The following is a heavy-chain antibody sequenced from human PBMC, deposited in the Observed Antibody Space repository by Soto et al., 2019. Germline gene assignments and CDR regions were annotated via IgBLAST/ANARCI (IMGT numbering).Heavy chain of an antibody. V-gene: IGHV3-48*02. CDR3: AREAPSFDS. Sequence: QLVESGGGLVQPGGSLRLSCAASGFTFSDYTMNWVRQAPGKGLEWVSSIRTISSAIYFADSVRGRFTISRDNARNSLYRQMTSLRDEDTAVYYCAREAPSFDSWGQGTLVTVSS. CDR2: IRTISSAI. CDR1: GFTFSDYT. J-gene: IGHJ4*02.